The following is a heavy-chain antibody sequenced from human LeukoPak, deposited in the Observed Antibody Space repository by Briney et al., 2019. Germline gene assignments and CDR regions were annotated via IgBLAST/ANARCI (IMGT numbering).Heavy chain of an antibody. V-gene: IGHV3-23*01. D-gene: IGHD2-8*01. CDR2: ISGSGGST. CDR1: GFILSRYA. Sequence: GGSLRLSRAASGFILSRYAMRWVRQAPGKGLEWVSTISGSGGSTYYADSVKGRFTISRDNSKNTVYLQMHSLRAEDTDVSYCEKDRSCINDVCHGVFHFWSQGTLVTVSS. J-gene: IGHJ4*02. CDR3: EKDRSCINDVCHGVFHF.